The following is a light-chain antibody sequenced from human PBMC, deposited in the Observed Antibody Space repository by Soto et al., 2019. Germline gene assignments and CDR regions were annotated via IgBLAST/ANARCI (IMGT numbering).Light chain of an antibody. V-gene: IGKV4-1*01. CDR3: QQYYSTLSWT. J-gene: IGKJ1*01. CDR2: WAS. Sequence: DIVMTQSPDSLAVSLGERATINCKSSQSVLYSSNNENYLAWYQQKPGQPPKLLIYWASTRESGVPGRFSGSGSGTDFTLTISSLQAEDVAVYYCQQYYSTLSWTFGQGTKVDIK. CDR1: QSVLYSSNNENY.